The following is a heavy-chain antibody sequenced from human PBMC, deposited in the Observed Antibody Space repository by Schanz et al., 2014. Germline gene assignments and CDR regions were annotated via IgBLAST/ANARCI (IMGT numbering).Heavy chain of an antibody. CDR1: GFAVDNYY. CDR2: IFTDGRT. Sequence: EVQLVASGGGLVQPGGSLRLSCAASGFAVDNYYMSCVRQAPGRGLEWVSIIFTDGRTYYADSVKGRFTISRDSSKNTLFRQMNSLRAEDTAVYYCARLEPYCRSGTCSRAFDFWGQGTLVTVSS. V-gene: IGHV3-66*02. CDR3: ARLEPYCRSGTCSRAFDF. J-gene: IGHJ4*02. D-gene: IGHD2-15*01.